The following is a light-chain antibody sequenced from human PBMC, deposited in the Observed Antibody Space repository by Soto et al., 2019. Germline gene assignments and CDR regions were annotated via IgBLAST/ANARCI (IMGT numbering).Light chain of an antibody. CDR2: EVS. CDR1: STDIGAYNY. Sequence: QSVLTQPASVSGSPGQSITISCTGTSTDIGAYNYVYWYQQHPGKAPKFIIYEVSHRPSGVSNRFSGSKSGSTASLTISGLQAEDEADYYCSSYTSSTFWVFGGGTKLTVL. CDR3: SSYTSSTFWV. J-gene: IGLJ3*02. V-gene: IGLV2-14*01.